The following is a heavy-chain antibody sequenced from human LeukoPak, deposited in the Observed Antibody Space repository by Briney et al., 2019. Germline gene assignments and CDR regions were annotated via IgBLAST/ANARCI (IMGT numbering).Heavy chain of an antibody. V-gene: IGHV3-53*04. CDR2: IYSGGST. Sequence: SGGSLRLSCAASGFTVSSNYMSWVRQAPGKGLEWVSVIYSGGSTYYADSVKGRFTISRHNPKNTLYLQMNSLRAEDTAVYYCARGHYSNYIGTNYYGMDVWGQGTTVTVSS. CDR1: GFTVSSNY. CDR3: ARGHYSNYIGTNYYGMDV. J-gene: IGHJ6*02. D-gene: IGHD4-11*01.